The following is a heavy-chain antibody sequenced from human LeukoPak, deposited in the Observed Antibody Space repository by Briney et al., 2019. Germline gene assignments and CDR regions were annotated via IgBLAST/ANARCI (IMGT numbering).Heavy chain of an antibody. Sequence: GGSLRLSCAASGFTFSSYWMSWVRQAPGKGLEWVANIKQDGSERYYVDSVKGRFTISRDNAKNSLYLQMNSPRAEDTAVYYCARLDCGGDCYYYYYYGMDVWGQGTTVTVSS. CDR1: GFTFSSYW. CDR3: ARLDCGGDCYYYYYYGMDV. V-gene: IGHV3-7*01. D-gene: IGHD2-21*02. CDR2: IKQDGSER. J-gene: IGHJ6*02.